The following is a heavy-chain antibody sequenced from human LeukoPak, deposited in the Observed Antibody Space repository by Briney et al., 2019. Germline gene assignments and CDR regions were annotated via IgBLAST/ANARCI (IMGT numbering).Heavy chain of an antibody. Sequence: PGGSLRLSCAASAFTFSNYGMSWVRQAPGKGLEWVSAISVSGGSTYYTDSVKGRFTISRDNSKNTLYLQMNSLRAEDTAVYYCARRSSAGEFFDYWGQGTLVAVSS. V-gene: IGHV3-23*01. D-gene: IGHD3-10*01. CDR3: ARRSSAGEFFDY. CDR2: ISVSGGST. CDR1: AFTFSNYG. J-gene: IGHJ4*02.